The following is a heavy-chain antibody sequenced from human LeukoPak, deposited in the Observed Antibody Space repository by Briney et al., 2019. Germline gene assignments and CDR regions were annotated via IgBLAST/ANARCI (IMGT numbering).Heavy chain of an antibody. J-gene: IGHJ4*02. CDR2: MNPNSGNT. CDR1: GYTFTSYD. Sequence: ASVKVSCKASGYTFTSYDINWVRQATGQGLEWMGWMNPNSGNTGYAQKFQGRITITRNTSISTAYMELSSLRSEDTAVYYCARGGDNWNDYLDYWGQGTLVTVSS. V-gene: IGHV1-8*03. D-gene: IGHD1-1*01. CDR3: ARGGDNWNDYLDY.